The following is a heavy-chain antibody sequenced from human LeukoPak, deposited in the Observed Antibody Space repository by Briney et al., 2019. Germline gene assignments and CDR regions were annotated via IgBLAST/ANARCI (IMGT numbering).Heavy chain of an antibody. CDR2: IWYDGSNK. CDR3: ARDMMYYDFWSGYSLYYYYGMDV. J-gene: IGHJ6*02. V-gene: IGHV3-33*08. CDR1: GFSFSGSA. D-gene: IGHD3-3*01. Sequence: PGGSLRLSCAASGFSFSGSAMHWVRQAPGKGLGWVAVIWYDGSNKYYADSVKGRFTISRDNSKNTLYLQMNSLRAEDTAVYYCARDMMYYDFWSGYSLYYYYGMDVWGQGTTVTVSS.